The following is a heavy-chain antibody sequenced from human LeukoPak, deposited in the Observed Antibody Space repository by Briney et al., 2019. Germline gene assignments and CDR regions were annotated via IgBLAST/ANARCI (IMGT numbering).Heavy chain of an antibody. Sequence: PGGSLRLSCAASGFTFSSYWMHWVRQAPGKGLAWVSRINSDGSSTSYADSVKGRFTISRDNAKNTLYLQMNSLRAEDTAVYYCARDQIFGVVIPFDYWGQGTLVTVSS. V-gene: IGHV3-74*01. D-gene: IGHD3-3*01. CDR2: INSDGSST. CDR1: GFTFSSYW. CDR3: ARDQIFGVVIPFDY. J-gene: IGHJ4*02.